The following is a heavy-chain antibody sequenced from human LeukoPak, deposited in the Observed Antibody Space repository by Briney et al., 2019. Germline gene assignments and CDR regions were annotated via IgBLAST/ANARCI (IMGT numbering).Heavy chain of an antibody. CDR3: ARARPTNWYFDL. Sequence: ASVKVSCKASGYTFTSYYMHWVRQAPGQGLEWMGIINPSGGSTSYAQKFRGRVTMTRDTSTSTVYMELSSLRSEDTAVYYCARARPTNWYFDLWGRGTLVTVSS. V-gene: IGHV1-46*01. CDR2: INPSGGST. CDR1: GYTFTSYY. J-gene: IGHJ2*01. D-gene: IGHD5-12*01.